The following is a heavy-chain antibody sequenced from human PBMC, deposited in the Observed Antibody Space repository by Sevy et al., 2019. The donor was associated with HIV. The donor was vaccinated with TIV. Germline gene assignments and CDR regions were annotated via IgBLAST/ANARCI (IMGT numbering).Heavy chain of an antibody. CDR3: TRVEGATDWGMDV. CDR1: GFTFGDYT. D-gene: IGHD1-26*01. V-gene: IGHV3-49*04. Sequence: GGSLRLSCTASGFTFGDYTVSWVRQAPGKGLEWVGFIRSKSYGGTIEYATYVKGRFTISKDTSKSIAYLQMNSLKTEDTARYFCTRVEGATDWGMDVWGQGNTVTVSS. J-gene: IGHJ6*02. CDR2: IRSKSYGGTI.